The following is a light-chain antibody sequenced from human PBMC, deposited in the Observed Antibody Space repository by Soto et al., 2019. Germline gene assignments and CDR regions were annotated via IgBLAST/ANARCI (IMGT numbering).Light chain of an antibody. CDR3: SSSTSSYTWI. V-gene: IGLV2-14*03. CDR2: GVT. Sequence: QSALTQPASVSGPPGQSITISCSGTTNDVGGYNYVSWYQQHPGKAPTLLIYGVTDRPSGVSSRFSGSKSGNAASLTISGLQAEDEGDYYCSSSTSSYTWIFGGGTKVTVL. CDR1: TNDVGGYNY. J-gene: IGLJ3*02.